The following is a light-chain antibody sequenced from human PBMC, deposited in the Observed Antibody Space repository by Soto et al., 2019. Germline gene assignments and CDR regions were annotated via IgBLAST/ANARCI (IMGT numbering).Light chain of an antibody. J-gene: IGLJ1*01. V-gene: IGLV2-14*01. CDR1: SSDIGGYNY. Sequence: QSALTQPASVSGSPGRSITISCTGTSSDIGGYNYVSWYQQHPGKAPKLMIYEVNKRPSEVSNRFSGSKSGNTASLTISGLQPEDEADYYCNSYTSRYTFVLGTGTKVTVL. CDR2: EVN. CDR3: NSYTSRYTFV.